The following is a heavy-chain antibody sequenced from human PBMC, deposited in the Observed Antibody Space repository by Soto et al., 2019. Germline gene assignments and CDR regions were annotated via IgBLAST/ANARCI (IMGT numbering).Heavy chain of an antibody. CDR2: ISSSSSTI. J-gene: IGHJ6*02. CDR1: GFTFSSYS. Sequence: GGSLRLSCAASGFTFSSYSMNWVRQAPGKGLEWVSYISSSSSTIYYADSVKGRFTISRDNAKNSLYLQMNSLRDEDTAVYYCARDEYYGSGSYYNAHYYYYGMDVWGQGTTVTVSS. D-gene: IGHD3-10*01. V-gene: IGHV3-48*02. CDR3: ARDEYYGSGSYYNAHYYYYGMDV.